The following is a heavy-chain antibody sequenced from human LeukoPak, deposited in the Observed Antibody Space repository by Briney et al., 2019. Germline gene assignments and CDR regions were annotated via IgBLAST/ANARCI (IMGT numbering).Heavy chain of an antibody. CDR2: IYYSGST. CDR3: ARAETGTTGHDAFDI. D-gene: IGHD1-1*01. Sequence: SETLSLTCTVSGGSISSSSYYWGWIRQPPGKGLEWIGSIYYSGSTYYNPSLKSRVTISVDTSKNQFSLKLSSVTAADTAVYYCARAETGTTGHDAFDIWGQGTMVTVSS. V-gene: IGHV4-39*07. J-gene: IGHJ3*02. CDR1: GGSISSSSYY.